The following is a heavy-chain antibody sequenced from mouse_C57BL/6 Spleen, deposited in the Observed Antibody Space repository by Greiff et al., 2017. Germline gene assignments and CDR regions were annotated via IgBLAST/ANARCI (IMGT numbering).Heavy chain of an antibody. V-gene: IGHV5-4*01. Sequence: EVKLQESGGGLVKPGGSLKLSCAASGFTFSSYAMSWVRQTPGKRLEWVATISDGGSYNYYPDNVKGRLPISRDNAKNNLYLQMSNLKAEDTAMYYCAREGQLRLVGFAYWGQGTLVTVAA. CDR3: AREGQLRLVGFAY. CDR1: GFTFSSYA. J-gene: IGHJ3*01. D-gene: IGHD3-2*02. CDR2: ISDGGSYN.